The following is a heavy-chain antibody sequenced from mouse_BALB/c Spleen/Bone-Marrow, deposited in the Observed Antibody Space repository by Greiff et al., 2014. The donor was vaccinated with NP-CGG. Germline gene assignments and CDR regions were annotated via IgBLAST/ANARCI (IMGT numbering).Heavy chain of an antibody. D-gene: IGHD1-1*01. CDR2: ISSGSSTI. V-gene: IGHV5-17*02. CDR3: ARSGYYGSSPYYAMDY. J-gene: IGHJ4*01. Sequence: DVHLVESGGGLVQPGGSRKLSCAASGFTFSSFGMHWVRQAPEKGLEWVAYISSGSSTIYYADTVKGRFTISRDNPKNTLFLQMTSLRSEDTAMNYCARSGYYGSSPYYAMDYWGQGTSVTVSS. CDR1: GFTFSSFG.